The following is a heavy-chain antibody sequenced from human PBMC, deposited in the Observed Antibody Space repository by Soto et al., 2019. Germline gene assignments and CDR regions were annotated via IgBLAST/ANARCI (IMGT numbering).Heavy chain of an antibody. D-gene: IGHD2-15*01. CDR1: GGSISSYY. CDR2: IYYSGST. CDR3: ARGSRDIVVGGAATPAFDI. V-gene: IGHV4-59*01. J-gene: IGHJ3*02. Sequence: SETLSLTCTVSGGSISSYYWSWIRQPPGKGLEWIGYIYYSGSTNYNPSLKSRVTISVDTYKNQFSLKLSSVTAADTAVYDCARGSRDIVVGGAATPAFDIWGQGTMVTVSS.